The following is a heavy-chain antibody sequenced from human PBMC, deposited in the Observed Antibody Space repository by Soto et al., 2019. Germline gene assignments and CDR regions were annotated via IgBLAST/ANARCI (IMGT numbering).Heavy chain of an antibody. CDR3: ARTSYGDYWNGMDV. CDR1: GFTFSSYG. V-gene: IGHV3-33*01. CDR2: IWYVGSNK. Sequence: QVQLVESGGGVVQPGRSLRLSCAASGFTFSSYGMHWVRQAPGKGLEWVAVIWYVGSNKYYADSVKGRFTISRDNSKNTLYLQMNRLRAEDTAVYYCARTSYGDYWNGMDVWGQGTTVTVSS. D-gene: IGHD4-17*01. J-gene: IGHJ6*02.